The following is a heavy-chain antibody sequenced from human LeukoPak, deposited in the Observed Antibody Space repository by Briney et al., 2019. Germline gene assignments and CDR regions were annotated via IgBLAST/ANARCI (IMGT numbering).Heavy chain of an antibody. CDR2: ISSSGGST. CDR1: GFIFSNYA. D-gene: IGHD3-16*01. J-gene: IGHJ4*02. V-gene: IGHV3-23*01. CDR3: AKDEGSVGGGLSRFDS. Sequence: PGGSLRLSCAASGFIFSNYAMSWVRQAPGKGLEWVSAISSSGGSTYYADSVKGRLTASRDNSKNTLYLEMNSLTAEDTAVYYCAKDEGSVGGGLSRFDSWGQGTLVTVSS.